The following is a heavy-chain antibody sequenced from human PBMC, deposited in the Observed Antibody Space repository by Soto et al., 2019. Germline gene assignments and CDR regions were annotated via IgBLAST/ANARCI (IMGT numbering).Heavy chain of an antibody. CDR2: IYHTKNT. J-gene: IGHJ6*02. CDR1: GVSISDGGYT. V-gene: IGHV4-30-2*01. D-gene: IGHD2-21*01. CDR3: ASTPGYCGGGSCYYGMDV. Sequence: QLQLQESGSGLVKPSQTLSLTCTVSGVSISDGGYTWSWIRQPPGKGLEWIGYIYHTKNTYYSPSLKSRVTMSVDRSRNQFSLRLSSVTAADAALYYCASTPGYCGGGSCYYGMDVWGQGTTVTVSS.